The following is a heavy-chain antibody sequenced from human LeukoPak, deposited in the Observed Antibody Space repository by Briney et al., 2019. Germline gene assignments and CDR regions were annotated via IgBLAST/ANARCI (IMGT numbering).Heavy chain of an antibody. CDR1: GYSISSGYY. Sequence: SETLSLTCAVSGYSISSGYYWGWIRQPPGKGLEWIGSIYHSGSTYYNPCLKSRVTISVDTSKNQFSLKLSSVTAADTAVYYCARGLYYYDSSGSDYWGQGTLVTVSS. CDR2: IYHSGST. J-gene: IGHJ4*02. D-gene: IGHD3-22*01. V-gene: IGHV4-38-2*01. CDR3: ARGLYYYDSSGSDY.